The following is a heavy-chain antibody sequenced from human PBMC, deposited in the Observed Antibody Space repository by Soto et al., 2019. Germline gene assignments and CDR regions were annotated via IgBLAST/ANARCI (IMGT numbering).Heavy chain of an antibody. CDR2: INPNSGGT. V-gene: IGHV1-2*04. Sequence: QVQLVQSGAEVKKPGASVKVSCKSSGYTFTGYYMHWVRQAPGQGLEWLGRINPNSGGTNYAQKFQGWVTMTRDTYISTAYMELSRLRSDDTAVYYCAGEINYDFWSGFRRGAFDIWGQGTMVTVSS. CDR3: AGEINYDFWSGFRRGAFDI. J-gene: IGHJ3*02. CDR1: GYTFTGYY. D-gene: IGHD3-3*01.